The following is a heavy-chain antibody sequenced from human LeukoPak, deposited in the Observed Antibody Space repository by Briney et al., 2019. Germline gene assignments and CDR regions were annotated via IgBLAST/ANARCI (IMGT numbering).Heavy chain of an antibody. D-gene: IGHD4-17*01. Sequence: GPSLRLSCAASGLTFSSYAMSCVRQAPGKWLGWVSAISGIGGSTYYADSVKGRFTISRDNSKNTLYLQMNSLRAEDTAVYYCAQPGTTVTSPIYCWGQGTLVTVSS. CDR1: GLTFSSYA. CDR2: ISGIGGST. V-gene: IGHV3-23*01. J-gene: IGHJ4*02. CDR3: AQPGTTVTSPIYC.